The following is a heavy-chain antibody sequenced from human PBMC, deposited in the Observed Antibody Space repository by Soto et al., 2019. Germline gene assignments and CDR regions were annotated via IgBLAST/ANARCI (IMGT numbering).Heavy chain of an antibody. CDR1: GDSLSSGLYY. Sequence: SETLSLTCAVSGDSLSSGLYYWTWIRQPPGKGLEWIGYISHLGSSKYNPSLNSRATISLDTSKSQFSLRLTSVTAADTAVYFCARESIVGATRFDPGGHGTLVTV. CDR3: ARESIVGATRFDP. CDR2: ISHLGSS. D-gene: IGHD1-26*01. V-gene: IGHV4-61*01. J-gene: IGHJ5*02.